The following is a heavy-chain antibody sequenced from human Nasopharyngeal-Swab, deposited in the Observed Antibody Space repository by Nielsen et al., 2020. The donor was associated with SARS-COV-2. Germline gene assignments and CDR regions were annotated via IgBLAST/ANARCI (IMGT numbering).Heavy chain of an antibody. Sequence: GESLKISCAASGFTFSSYSMNWVRQAPGKGLEWVSYISSSSSTIYYADSVKGRFTISRDNAKNSLYLQMNSLRDEDTAVYYCAKQNDYGDYEAPDWFDPWSQGTLVTVSS. V-gene: IGHV3-48*02. CDR1: GFTFSSYS. D-gene: IGHD4-17*01. J-gene: IGHJ5*02. CDR2: ISSSSSTI. CDR3: AKQNDYGDYEAPDWFDP.